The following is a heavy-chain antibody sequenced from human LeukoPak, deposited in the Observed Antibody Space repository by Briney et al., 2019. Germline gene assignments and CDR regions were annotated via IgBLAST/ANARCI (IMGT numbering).Heavy chain of an antibody. V-gene: IGHV3-21*01. Sequence: GGSLRLSCAASGFTFSSYSMNWVRQAPGKGLEWVSSISSSSSYIYYADSVKGRFTISRDNAKNSLYLQMNSLRAEDTAVYYCARDPESSTSKSNWFDPWGQGTLVTVSS. CDR1: GFTFSSYS. D-gene: IGHD2-2*01. CDR3: ARDPESSTSKSNWFDP. J-gene: IGHJ5*02. CDR2: ISSSSSYI.